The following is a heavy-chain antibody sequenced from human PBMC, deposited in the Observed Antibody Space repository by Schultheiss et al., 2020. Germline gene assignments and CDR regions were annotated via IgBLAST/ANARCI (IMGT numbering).Heavy chain of an antibody. CDR1: GGSISSSSYY. CDR2: VYYTGTS. J-gene: IGHJ4*02. V-gene: IGHV4-61*01. D-gene: IGHD4-17*01. CDR3: ARHFPPYGDYPFYFDY. Sequence: SQTLSLTYNVSGGSISSSSYYWSWIRQPPGKGLEWIGYVYYTGTSNYNPSLKSRVTISVDTSKNQFSLKLSSVTAADTAVYYCARHFPPYGDYPFYFDYWGQGTLVTVSS.